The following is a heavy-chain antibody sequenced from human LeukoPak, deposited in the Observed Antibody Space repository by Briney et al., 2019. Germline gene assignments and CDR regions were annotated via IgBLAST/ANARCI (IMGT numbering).Heavy chain of an antibody. D-gene: IGHD6-13*01. J-gene: IGHJ4*02. CDR1: GGSISSYY. CDR2: IYYSGST. CDR3: ARDLAAAGTWVY. V-gene: IGHV4-39*07. Sequence: SETLSLTCTVSGGSISSYYWGWIRQPPGKGLEWIGSIYYSGSTYYNPSLKSRVTISVDTSKNQFSLKLSSVTAADTAVYYCARDLAAAGTWVYWGQGTLVTVSS.